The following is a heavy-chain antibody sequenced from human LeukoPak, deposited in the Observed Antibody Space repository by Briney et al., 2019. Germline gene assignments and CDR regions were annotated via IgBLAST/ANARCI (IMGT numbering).Heavy chain of an antibody. CDR3: ARDRSGSYEVDY. Sequence: ASVKVSCKASGYTFTGYYMHWVRQAPGQGLEWMGWINPNSGGTNYAQKFQGRVTMTRDTSISTAYMELSRLRSDDTAVYYCARDRSGSYEVDYWGHGTLVTVSS. J-gene: IGHJ4*01. CDR1: GYTFTGYY. D-gene: IGHD1-26*01. V-gene: IGHV1-2*02. CDR2: INPNSGGT.